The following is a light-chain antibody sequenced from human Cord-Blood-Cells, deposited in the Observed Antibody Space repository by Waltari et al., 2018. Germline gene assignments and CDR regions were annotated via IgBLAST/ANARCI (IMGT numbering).Light chain of an antibody. Sequence: QSALTQPASVSGSPGQSITISCTGTSSDVGGYNYVSWYQQHAGKAPKLMIYDVSNRPSGVSNRLSGSKSGNTASLTISGLQAEDEADYYCSSYTSSSTLVFGGATKLTVL. CDR2: DVS. CDR1: SSDVGGYNY. CDR3: SSYTSSSTLV. V-gene: IGLV2-14*01. J-gene: IGLJ3*02.